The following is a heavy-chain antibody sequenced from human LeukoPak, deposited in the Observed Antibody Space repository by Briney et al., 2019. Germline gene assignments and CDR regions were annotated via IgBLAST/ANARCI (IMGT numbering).Heavy chain of an antibody. CDR2: INHSGST. D-gene: IGHD3-10*01. V-gene: IGHV4-34*01. CDR3: ASSRKYYGSGRDFDY. CDR1: GVSFSGYY. J-gene: IGHJ4*02. Sequence: SETLSLTCAAYGVSFSGYYWSWVRQPPGKGLEWVGEINHSGSTNYNPSLKSRFTISVDTSKNQFSLKLSSVTAADTAVYYCASSRKYYGSGRDFDYWGQGTLVTVSS.